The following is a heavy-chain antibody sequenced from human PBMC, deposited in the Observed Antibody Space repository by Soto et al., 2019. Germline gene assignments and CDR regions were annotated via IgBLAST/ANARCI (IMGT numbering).Heavy chain of an antibody. CDR2: ISYDGSNK. D-gene: IGHD2-21*02. CDR3: ARAIWSFGDYYSYYYYGMDV. CDR1: GFTFSSYG. Sequence: QVQLVESGGGVFQPGRSLRLSCAPSGFTFSSYGMHWGRQAPGKGLEWVAVISYDGSNKYYADSVKGRFTISRDNSENTLYVQMICLRADHTAVYFCARAIWSFGDYYSYYYYGMDVWGQGTTVTVSS. J-gene: IGHJ6*02. V-gene: IGHV3-30*03.